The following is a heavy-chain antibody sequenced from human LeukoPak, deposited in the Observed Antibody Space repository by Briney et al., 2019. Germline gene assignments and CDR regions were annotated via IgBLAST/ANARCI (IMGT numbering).Heavy chain of an antibody. CDR2: INAGNGNT. D-gene: IGHD2-2*01. CDR3: ARDLDCSSTSCFLYYFDY. J-gene: IGHJ4*02. CDR1: GYTFTSYA. Sequence: ASVKVSCKASGYTFTSYAMHWVRQAPGQRLEWMGWINAGNGNTKYSQKFQGRITITRDTSASTAYMELSSLRSEDTAVYYCARDLDCSSTSCFLYYFDYWGLGTLVTVSS. V-gene: IGHV1-3*01.